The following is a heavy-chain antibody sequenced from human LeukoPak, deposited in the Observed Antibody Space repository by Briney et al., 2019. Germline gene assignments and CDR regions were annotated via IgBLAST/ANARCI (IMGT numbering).Heavy chain of an antibody. CDR2: IYYSGST. CDR3: ARVAIEAGTNY. J-gene: IGHJ4*02. D-gene: IGHD1-7*01. CDR1: GGSISSSSYY. Sequence: SETLSLTCTVSGGSISSSSYYWGWLRQPPGKVLEWIGSIYYSGSTYYSPSLQSRVNISVHTSKNPFSLKLSSVTAADTAVYYCARVAIEAGTNYWGQGPRVTVSS. V-gene: IGHV4-39*07.